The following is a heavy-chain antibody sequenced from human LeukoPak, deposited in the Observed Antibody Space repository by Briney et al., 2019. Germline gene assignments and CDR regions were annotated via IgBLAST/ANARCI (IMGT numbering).Heavy chain of an antibody. CDR1: GFTLSTYD. CDR3: ARGYYGSGSYRFDY. Sequence: GGSLRLSCAASGFTLSTYDMYWVRQATGKGLEWVSVIGTAGDTYYPGSVKGRFTISRENAKNSLYLQMNSLRAGDTAVYYCARGYYGSGSYRFDYWGQGTLVTVSS. D-gene: IGHD3-10*01. J-gene: IGHJ4*02. CDR2: IGTAGDT. V-gene: IGHV3-13*04.